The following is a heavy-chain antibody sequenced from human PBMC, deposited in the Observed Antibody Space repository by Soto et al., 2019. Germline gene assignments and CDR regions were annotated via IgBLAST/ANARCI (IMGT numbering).Heavy chain of an antibody. D-gene: IGHD4-17*01. V-gene: IGHV3-30*18. Sequence: QVPLVESGGGVVQPGRSLRLSCAASGFTFSSYGMHWVRQAPGKGLEWVAVISYDGSNKYYADSVKGRFTISRDNSKNTRYLQMNSLRAEDTAVYYCAKQRVDYGDYGGSAFDIWGQGTMVTVSS. CDR1: GFTFSSYG. CDR2: ISYDGSNK. CDR3: AKQRVDYGDYGGSAFDI. J-gene: IGHJ3*02.